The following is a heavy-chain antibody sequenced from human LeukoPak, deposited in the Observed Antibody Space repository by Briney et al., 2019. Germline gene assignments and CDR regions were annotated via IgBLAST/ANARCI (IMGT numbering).Heavy chain of an antibody. CDR2: ISSGGSTI. CDR1: GFTFSDYY. J-gene: IGHJ4*02. D-gene: IGHD1-1*01. Sequence: GGSLRLSCTASGFTFSDYYMSWIRQAPGKGLEWVSYISSGGSTIYYADSVKGRFTISRGNAENSLYLQMNSLRAEDTAVYYCAKGELERPSGLADYWGQGTLVTVSS. V-gene: IGHV3-11*04. CDR3: AKGELERPSGLADY.